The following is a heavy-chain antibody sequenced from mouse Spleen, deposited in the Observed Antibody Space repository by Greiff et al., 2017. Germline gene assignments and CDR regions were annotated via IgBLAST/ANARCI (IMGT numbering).Heavy chain of an antibody. CDR2: IDPSDSYT. V-gene: IGHV1-50*01. Sequence: QVHVKQSGAELVKPGASVKLSCKASGYTFTSYWMQWVKQRPGQGLEWIGEIDPSDSYTNYNQKFKGKATLTVDTSSSTAYMQLSSLTSEDSAVYYCARSGYWGQGTLVTVSA. D-gene: IGHD3-1*01. J-gene: IGHJ3*01. CDR3: ARSGY. CDR1: GYTFTSYW.